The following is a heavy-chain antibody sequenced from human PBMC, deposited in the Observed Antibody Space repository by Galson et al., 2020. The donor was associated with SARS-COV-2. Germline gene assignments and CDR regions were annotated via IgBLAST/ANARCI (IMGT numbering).Heavy chain of an antibody. CDR2: INHTGNT. CDR3: ARGPAYCSGGSCSPFGP. V-gene: IGHV4-34*01. Sequence: SETLSLTCAVYGGSFSDSYWRWIRQPPGQGLEWIGEINHTGNTNYNPSLSTRVTISVDKSKKHFSLRLRSVTAADTAVYYCARGPAYCSGGSCSPFGPWGQGNLVTVSS. CDR1: GGSFSDSY. D-gene: IGHD2-15*01. J-gene: IGHJ5*02.